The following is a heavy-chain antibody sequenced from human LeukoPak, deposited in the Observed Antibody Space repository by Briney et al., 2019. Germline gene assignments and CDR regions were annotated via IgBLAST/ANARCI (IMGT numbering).Heavy chain of an antibody. CDR2: ISYDGSNK. CDR1: GLTFSSYA. V-gene: IGHV3-30*04. D-gene: IGHD3-22*01. CDR3: AKGYNYYDSSPFDY. Sequence: PGGSLRLSCAASGLTFSSYAMHWVRQAPGKGLEWVAVISYDGSNKYYADSVKGRFTISRDNSKNTLYLQMNSLRAEDTAVYYCAKGYNYYDSSPFDYWGQGTLVTVSS. J-gene: IGHJ4*02.